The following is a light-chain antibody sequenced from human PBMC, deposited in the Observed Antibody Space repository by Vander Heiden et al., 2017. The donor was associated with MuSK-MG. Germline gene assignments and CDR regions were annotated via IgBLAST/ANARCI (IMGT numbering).Light chain of an antibody. J-gene: IGLJ7*01. V-gene: IGLV3-1*01. CDR2: QDI. Sequence: SAELTQPPSVSVSPGQTATITCSADKLVDSYASWYQQKPGQSPVLVIYQDIKRPSGIPERFSGSSSGNTATLTISGTQSMDEADYFCQTWDITTVVLGGGTHLTVL. CDR3: QTWDITTVV. CDR1: KLVDSY.